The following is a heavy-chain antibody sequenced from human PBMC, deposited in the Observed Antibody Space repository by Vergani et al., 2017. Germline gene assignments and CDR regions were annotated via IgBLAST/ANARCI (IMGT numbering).Heavy chain of an antibody. V-gene: IGHV2-5*01. J-gene: IGHJ5*02. CDR1: GFSLSTSGVG. CDR2: IYWNDDK. D-gene: IGHD3-3*01. CDR3: AHSSYDFWSGYYYNWFDP. Sequence: QVTLTESGPALVKPTQTLTLTCTFSGFSLSTSGVGVGWIRQPPGKALEWLALIYWNDDKRYSPSLKSRLTITKDTSKNQVVLTMTHMDPVDTATYYCAHSSYDFWSGYYYNWFDPWGQGTLVTVSS.